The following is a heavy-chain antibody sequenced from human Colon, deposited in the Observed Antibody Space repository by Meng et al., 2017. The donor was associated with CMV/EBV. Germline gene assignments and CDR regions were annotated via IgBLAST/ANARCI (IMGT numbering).Heavy chain of an antibody. J-gene: IGHJ6*02. CDR1: GYTFTSYY. D-gene: IGHD2-2*03. CDR2: INPSGGST. Sequence: ASVKVSCKASGYTFTSYYMHWVRQAPGQGLVWMGIINPSGGSTSYAQKFQGRVTMTRDTSTSTVYMELSSLRSEDTAVYYCARGGYCSSTSCYSDYYYYGMDVWGQGTTVTVSS. CDR3: ARGGYCSSTSCYSDYYYYGMDV. V-gene: IGHV1-46*01.